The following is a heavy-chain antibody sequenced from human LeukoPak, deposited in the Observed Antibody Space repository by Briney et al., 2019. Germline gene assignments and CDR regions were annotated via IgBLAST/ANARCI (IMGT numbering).Heavy chain of an antibody. J-gene: IGHJ4*02. CDR1: GGSFSGYY. Sequence: SETLSLTCAVYGGSFSGYYWSWIRQPPGKGLEWIGEINHSVSTNYNPSLKSRVTISVDTSKNQFSLKLGSVTAPDTAVFYCASRRATYLDFWGEGSLVTVSS. CDR2: INHSVST. V-gene: IGHV4-34*01. CDR3: ASRRATYLDF.